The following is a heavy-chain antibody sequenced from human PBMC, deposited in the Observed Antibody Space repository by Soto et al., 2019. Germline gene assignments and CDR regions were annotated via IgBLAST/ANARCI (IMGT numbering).Heavy chain of an antibody. J-gene: IGHJ4*02. CDR1: GFTFSDYG. D-gene: IGHD6-13*01. V-gene: IGHV3-30*02. Sequence: QVQLVESGGGVVQPGASLRLSCAASGFTFSDYGMHWVRQAPGKGLQWVALIWYDGSEKRYAESVKGRFTVSRDNAKNTVYVQMNGLGVEDTAVYYCAKERFQQVVPTDLGNWGQGTLVTVAS. CDR2: IWYDGSEK. CDR3: AKERFQQVVPTDLGN.